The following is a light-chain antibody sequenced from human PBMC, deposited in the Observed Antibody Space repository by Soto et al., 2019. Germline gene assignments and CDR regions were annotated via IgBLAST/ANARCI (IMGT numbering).Light chain of an antibody. CDR3: GTWDSGLSASGL. J-gene: IGLJ3*02. V-gene: IGLV1-51*02. CDR2: ENN. Sequence: QSVLTQPPSVSAAPGQKVTISCSGSTSNIGNNYVSWYQHLPGTAPKLLIYENNKRPSGIPDRFSGSKSGTSATLGITGLQTGDEADYYCGTWDSGLSASGLFGGGTKVTVL. CDR1: TSNIGNNY.